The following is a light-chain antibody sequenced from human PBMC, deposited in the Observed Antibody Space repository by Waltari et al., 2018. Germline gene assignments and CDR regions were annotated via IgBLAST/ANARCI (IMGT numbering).Light chain of an antibody. CDR1: QSVSSY. V-gene: IGKV3-11*01. CDR3: QQRSNWPIFT. CDR2: DAS. J-gene: IGKJ3*01. Sequence: EIVLTPPPATLSLSPGERATLSCRASQSVSSYLAWYQQKPGQAPRLLIYDASNRATGIPARFSGSGSGTDFTLTISSLEPEDFAVYYCQQRSNWPIFTFGPGTKVDIK.